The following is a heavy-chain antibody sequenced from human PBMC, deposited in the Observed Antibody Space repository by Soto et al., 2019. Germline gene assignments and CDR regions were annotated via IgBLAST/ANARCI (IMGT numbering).Heavy chain of an antibody. Sequence: ETLSLTCTVSGGSISSYYWSWIRQPPGKGLEWIGYIYCSGSTNYNPSLKSRVTISVDTSKNQFSLKLSSVTAADTAVYYCARSDSLSGYSYGYGDFDYWGQGTLVTVAS. CDR2: IYCSGST. D-gene: IGHD5-18*01. J-gene: IGHJ4*02. CDR1: GGSISSYY. V-gene: IGHV4-59*01. CDR3: ARSDSLSGYSYGYGDFDY.